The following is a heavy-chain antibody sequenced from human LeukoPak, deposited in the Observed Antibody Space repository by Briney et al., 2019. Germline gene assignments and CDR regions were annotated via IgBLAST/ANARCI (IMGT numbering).Heavy chain of an antibody. J-gene: IGHJ4*02. CDR2: IYSSGST. V-gene: IGHV4-59*01. CDR1: GGSITGYY. Sequence: SETLSLTCTVSGGSITGYYWSWVRQPPGKGLEWIGYIYSSGSTNYNPSLKTRVTISVETSKNQFSLKLNSVTAADTAVYYCTRGATGPEYWGQGTLVTVSS. CDR3: TRGATGPEY. D-gene: IGHD1-1*01.